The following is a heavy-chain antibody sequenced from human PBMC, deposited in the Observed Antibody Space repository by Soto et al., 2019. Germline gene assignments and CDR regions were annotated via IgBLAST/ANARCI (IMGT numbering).Heavy chain of an antibody. CDR1: GFTFRSYG. V-gene: IGHV3-30*18. CDR3: AKGGVGSTSKAFEI. Sequence: SLRLSCAASGFTFRSYGMHWFRQAPAKGLEWVAVISYDGSNKYYADSVKGRFTISRDNSKNTLYLQMNSLRAEDTAVYYCAKGGVGSTSKAFEIWANGKMV. D-gene: IGHD1-26*01. J-gene: IGHJ3*02. CDR2: ISYDGSNK.